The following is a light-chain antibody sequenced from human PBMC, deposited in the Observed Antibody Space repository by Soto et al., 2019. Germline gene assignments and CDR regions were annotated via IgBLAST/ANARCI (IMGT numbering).Light chain of an antibody. Sequence: EIVLTQSPATLSLSPGDRATLSCRASQSVSSNLAWYQQKPGQAPRLLIYGASTRATGIPARFSGSGSGTEFTLTISSLQSEDFAVYYCQQYNNWPQLTFGGGTKVDIK. CDR1: QSVSSN. V-gene: IGKV3-15*01. CDR2: GAS. CDR3: QQYNNWPQLT. J-gene: IGKJ4*01.